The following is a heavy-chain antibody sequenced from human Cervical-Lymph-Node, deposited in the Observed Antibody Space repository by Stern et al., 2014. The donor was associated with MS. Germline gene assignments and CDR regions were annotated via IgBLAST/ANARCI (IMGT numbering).Heavy chain of an antibody. Sequence: DQLVESGGGVVQPGRSLRLSCAASGFTFSSYGMHWVRQAPGKGLEWVAVIWYDGSNKYYADSVKGRFTISRDNSKNTLYLQMNSLRAEDTAVYYCARGGADEQWLDHDYWGQGTLVTVSS. J-gene: IGHJ4*02. CDR3: ARGGADEQWLDHDY. V-gene: IGHV3-33*01. D-gene: IGHD6-19*01. CDR2: IWYDGSNK. CDR1: GFTFSSYG.